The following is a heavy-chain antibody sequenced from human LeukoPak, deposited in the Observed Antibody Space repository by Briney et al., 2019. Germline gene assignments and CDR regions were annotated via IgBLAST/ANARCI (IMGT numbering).Heavy chain of an antibody. J-gene: IGHJ4*02. CDR1: GYTFTSYG. D-gene: IGHD2-15*01. CDR3: ARVSAPGGTRLFDY. CDR2: ISGYNDNT. V-gene: IGHV1-18*01. Sequence: ASVKVSCKASGYTFTSYGISWVRQAPGQGLEWMGWISGYNDNTNYAQKLQGRVAMTTDTSTSIAYMELKSLRSDDTAVYYCARVSAPGGTRLFDYWGQGTLVTVSS.